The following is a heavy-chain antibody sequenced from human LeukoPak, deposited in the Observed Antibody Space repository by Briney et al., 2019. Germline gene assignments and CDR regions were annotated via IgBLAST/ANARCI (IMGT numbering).Heavy chain of an antibody. CDR2: ISSSGSTI. J-gene: IGHJ6*02. Sequence: GGSLRLSCAASGFTFSSYEMNWVRQAPGKGLEWVSYISSSGSTIYYADSVKGRFTISRDNAKNSLYLQMNSLRAEDTAVYYCARAGPYYYGMDVWGQGTTVSVSS. V-gene: IGHV3-48*03. CDR3: ARAGPYYYGMDV. CDR1: GFTFSSYE.